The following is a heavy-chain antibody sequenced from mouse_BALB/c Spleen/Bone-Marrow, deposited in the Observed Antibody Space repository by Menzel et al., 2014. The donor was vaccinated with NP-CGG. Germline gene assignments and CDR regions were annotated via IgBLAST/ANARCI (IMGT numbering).Heavy chain of an antibody. D-gene: IGHD2-14*01. CDR1: GFTFSSFG. J-gene: IGHJ4*01. V-gene: IGHV5-17*02. CDR2: ISSGSSTI. Sequence: EVQRVESGGGLVQPGGSRKLSCAASGFTFSSFGMHWVRQAPEKGLEWVAYISSGSSTIYYADTVKGRFTISRDNPKNTLFLQMTSLRSEDTAMYYCARWRYGYAMDYWGQRTSVTVST. CDR3: ARWRYGYAMDY.